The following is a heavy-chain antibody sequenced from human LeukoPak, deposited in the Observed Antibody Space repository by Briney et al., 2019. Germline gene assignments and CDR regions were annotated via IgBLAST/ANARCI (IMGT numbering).Heavy chain of an antibody. V-gene: IGHV4-34*01. J-gene: IGHJ4*02. CDR1: GGSFSGYY. Sequence: SETLSLTCALYGGSFSGYYWSWIRQPPGKGLEWIGEINHSGSTNYNPSLKSRVTISVDTSKNQFSLKLTSVTAAGTAVYYRARGHYYDSRSDYWGQGTLVTVSS. CDR3: ARGHYYDSRSDY. CDR2: INHSGST. D-gene: IGHD3-22*01.